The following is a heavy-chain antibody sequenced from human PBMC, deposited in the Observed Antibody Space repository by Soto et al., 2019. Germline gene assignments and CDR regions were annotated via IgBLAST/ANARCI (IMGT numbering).Heavy chain of an antibody. CDR3: ARGGGSTTTVVTVWYFDL. CDR1: GGTFSSYA. CDR2: IIPIFGTA. Sequence: QVQLVQSGAEVKKPGSSVTVSCKASGGTFSSYAISWVRQAPGHGLEWMGGIIPIFGTANYAQKFQGRVTRTAPESTSTAHKELRSLLSGDTAVYYCARGGGSTTTVVTVWYFDLRGRGTLVTVSS. D-gene: IGHD4-17*01. V-gene: IGHV1-69*12. J-gene: IGHJ2*01.